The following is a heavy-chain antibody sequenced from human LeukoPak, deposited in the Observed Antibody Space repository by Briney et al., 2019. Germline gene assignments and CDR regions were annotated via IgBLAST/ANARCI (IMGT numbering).Heavy chain of an antibody. J-gene: IGHJ4*02. Sequence: GGNLRLSCAASGFTFSDYYMSWIRQAPGKGLEWVSYIIIGSSNTNYADSVKGRFTVPRDNAKNSLYLQMNSLRAEDTAVYYCARGGVDSSGYRFDYWGQGTRVPVSP. CDR3: ARGGVDSSGYRFDY. V-gene: IGHV3-11*05. CDR2: IIIGSSNT. D-gene: IGHD3-22*01. CDR1: GFTFSDYY.